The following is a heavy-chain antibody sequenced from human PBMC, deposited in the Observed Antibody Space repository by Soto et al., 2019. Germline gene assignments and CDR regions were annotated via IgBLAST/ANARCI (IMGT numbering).Heavy chain of an antibody. D-gene: IGHD6-6*01. V-gene: IGHV1-69*13. Sequence: RASVKVSCKASGGTFSSYAISWVRQAPGQGLEWMGGIIPIFGTANYAQKFQGRVTITADESTSTAYMELRSLRSDDTAVYYCARLSDSRPSSGMDVWGQGTTVTVSS. J-gene: IGHJ6*02. CDR2: IIPIFGTA. CDR1: GGTFSSYA. CDR3: ARLSDSRPSSGMDV.